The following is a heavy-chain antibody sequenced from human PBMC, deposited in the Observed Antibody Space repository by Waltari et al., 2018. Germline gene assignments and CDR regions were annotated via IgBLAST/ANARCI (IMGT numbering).Heavy chain of an antibody. V-gene: IGHV4-34*01. J-gene: IGHJ3*02. Sequence: QVQLQQWGAGLLKPSETLSLTCAVYGGSFSGYYWSWIRQPPGKGREWIGEINHSGSTNYNPSLKSRVTISVDTSKNQFSLKLSSVTAADTAVYYCARSDSSAFDIWGQGTMVTVSS. D-gene: IGHD3-22*01. CDR2: INHSGST. CDR3: ARSDSSAFDI. CDR1: GGSFSGYY.